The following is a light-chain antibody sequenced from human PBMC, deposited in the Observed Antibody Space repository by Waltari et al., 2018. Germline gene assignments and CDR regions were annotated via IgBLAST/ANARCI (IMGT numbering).Light chain of an antibody. CDR3: QSYDTSLSAVL. J-gene: IGLJ2*01. CDR2: ENN. V-gene: IGLV1-40*01. Sequence: QSVLTQPPSVSGAPGQRVTISCTGSSSNSGGYYVQWYQQLPGTSPKLLIYENNKRPSGVSDRFSGSQSGTSASLTITGLQSEDEADYYCQSYDTSLSAVLFGRGTRLTVL. CDR1: SSNSGGYY.